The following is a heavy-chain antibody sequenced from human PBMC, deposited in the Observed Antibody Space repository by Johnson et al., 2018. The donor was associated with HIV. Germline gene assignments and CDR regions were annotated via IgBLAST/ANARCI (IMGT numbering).Heavy chain of an antibody. CDR2: IYSGGNT. D-gene: IGHD5-24*01. V-gene: IGHV3-53*01. CDR3: AKSKLQFLAPDAFDI. J-gene: IGHJ3*02. CDR1: GFIVSSNY. Sequence: VQLVESGGGMVRPGGSLRLSCAASGFIVSSNYMTWVRQAPGKGLEWVSTIYSGGNTYYADSVKGRFTISRDSSKNTLYLQIDTLKAEDTAIYYCAKSKLQFLAPDAFDIWGQGTMVTVSS.